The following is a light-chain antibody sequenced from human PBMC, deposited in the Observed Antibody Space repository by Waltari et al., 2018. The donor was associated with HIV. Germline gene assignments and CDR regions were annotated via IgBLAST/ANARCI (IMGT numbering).Light chain of an antibody. Sequence: VLTQPPSASGTPGQTASITCSGDKLGDKYACWYQQKPGQSPVLVIYQDSKRPAGIPERFSGSNSGNTATLTISGTQARDEADYYCQAWDSSSVVFGGGTKLTVL. CDR1: KLGDKY. V-gene: IGLV3-1*01. CDR2: QDS. CDR3: QAWDSSSVV. J-gene: IGLJ2*01.